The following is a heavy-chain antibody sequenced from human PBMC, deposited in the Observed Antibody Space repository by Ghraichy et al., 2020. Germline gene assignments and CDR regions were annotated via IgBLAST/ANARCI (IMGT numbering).Heavy chain of an antibody. CDR2: ISSSSSYI. CDR3: AREFQPNWFDP. V-gene: IGHV3-21*01. CDR1: GFTFSSYS. Sequence: LSLTCAASGFTFSSYSMNWVRQAPGKGLEWVSSISSSSSYIYYADSVKGRFTISRDNAKNSLYLQMNSLRAEDTAVYYCAREFQPNWFDPWGQGTLVTVSS. J-gene: IGHJ5*02. D-gene: IGHD2-2*01.